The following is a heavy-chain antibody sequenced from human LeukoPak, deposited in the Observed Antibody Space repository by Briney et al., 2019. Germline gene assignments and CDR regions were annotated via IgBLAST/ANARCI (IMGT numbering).Heavy chain of an antibody. D-gene: IGHD1-26*01. J-gene: IGHJ5*02. V-gene: IGHV3-53*01. Sequence: GGSLRLSCAASGFTVSSNYMSWVRQAPGKGPEWVSVIYSGGSTYYADSVKGRFTISRDNSKNTLYLQMNSLRAEDTAVYYCARERGYSGSYYSWFDPWGQGTLVTVSS. CDR3: ARERGYSGSYYSWFDP. CDR2: IYSGGST. CDR1: GFTVSSNY.